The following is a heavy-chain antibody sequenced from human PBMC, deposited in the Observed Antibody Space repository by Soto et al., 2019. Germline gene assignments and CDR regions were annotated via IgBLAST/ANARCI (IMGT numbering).Heavy chain of an antibody. D-gene: IGHD2-21*02. CDR2: ISAYNGDT. CDR3: ARDKEPLLDSGYFDY. V-gene: IGHV1-18*01. Sequence: QVQLVQSGAEVKKPGASVKVSCKASGYTFTSYGISWVRQAPGQGLEWVGWISAYNGDTNSAQKLQGGVTMTTDTSTSTAYMELRSLRSDDTAVYYCARDKEPLLDSGYFDYWGQGTLVTVSS. J-gene: IGHJ4*02. CDR1: GYTFTSYG.